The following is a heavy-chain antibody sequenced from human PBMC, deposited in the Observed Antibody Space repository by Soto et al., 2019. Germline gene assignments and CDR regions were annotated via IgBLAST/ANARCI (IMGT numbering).Heavy chain of an antibody. V-gene: IGHV1-58*01. D-gene: IGHD2-21*02. CDR1: GFTFTSSA. CDR2: IVVGSGNT. CDR3: AAHGGNSNAFDI. J-gene: IGHJ3*02. Sequence: SVKVSCKASGFTFTSSAVQWVRQARGQRLEWIGWIVVGSGNTNYAQKFQERVTITRDMSTSTAYMELSSLRSEDTAVYYCAAHGGNSNAFDIWGQGTMVTVSS.